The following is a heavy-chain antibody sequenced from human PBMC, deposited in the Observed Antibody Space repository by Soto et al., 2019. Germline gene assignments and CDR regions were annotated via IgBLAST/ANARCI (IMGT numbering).Heavy chain of an antibody. D-gene: IGHD3-3*01. J-gene: IGHJ4*02. CDR1: GFTFSSYA. CDR2: ISGSGGST. V-gene: IGHV3-23*01. Sequence: GGSLRLSCAASGFTFSSYAMSWVRQAPGKGLEWVSAISGSGGSTYYADSVKGRFTISRDNSKNTLYLQMNSLRADTAVYYCARYGYDFWSGFDYWGQGTLVTVSS. CDR3: ARYGYDFWSGFDY.